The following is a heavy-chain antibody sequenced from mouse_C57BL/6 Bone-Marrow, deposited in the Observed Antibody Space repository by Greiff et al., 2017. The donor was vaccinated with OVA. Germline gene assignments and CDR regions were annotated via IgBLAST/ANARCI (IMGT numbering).Heavy chain of an antibody. J-gene: IGHJ2*01. D-gene: IGHD2-12*01. Sequence: VHVKQSVAELVRPGASVKLSCTASGFNIKNTYMHWVKQRPEQGLEWIGRIDPANGNTKYAPKFKDKATLTVDKSSSTAYMQLSSLTSEDSAVYYCARDYSKSRFDYWGQGTTLTVSS. CDR2: IDPANGNT. V-gene: IGHV14-3*01. CDR1: GFNIKNTY. CDR3: ARDYSKSRFDY.